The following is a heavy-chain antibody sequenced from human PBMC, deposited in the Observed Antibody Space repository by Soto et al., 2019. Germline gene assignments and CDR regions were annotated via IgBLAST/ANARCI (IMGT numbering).Heavy chain of an antibody. CDR3: AKGRGGSGSLAPRVDF. V-gene: IGHV3-23*01. D-gene: IGHD3-10*01. J-gene: IGHJ4*02. CDR2: ISGGGDTP. Sequence: EVQLLESGGGLVQPGGSLRLSCAASGFTFNNYAMSWVRQAPGKGLEWVSGISGGGDTPAYADSVKGRFTVSRDGSKNTLDLQMSSLRAEDTALYYCAKGRGGSGSLAPRVDFWGQGTLVTVSS. CDR1: GFTFNNYA.